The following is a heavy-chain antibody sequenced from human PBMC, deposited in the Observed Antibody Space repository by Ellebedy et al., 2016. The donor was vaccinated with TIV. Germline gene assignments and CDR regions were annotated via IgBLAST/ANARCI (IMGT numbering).Heavy chain of an antibody. V-gene: IGHV4-61*02. CDR1: GGSISSGSYY. CDR3: ARVGGIVVVPAAVWNWFDP. J-gene: IGHJ5*02. CDR2: IYTSGST. Sequence: SETLSLTXTVSGGSISSGSYYWSWIRQPAGKGLEWIGRIYTSGSTNYNPSLKSRVTMSVDTSKNQFSLKLSSVTAADTAVYYCARVGGIVVVPAAVWNWFDPWGQGTLVTVSS. D-gene: IGHD2-2*01.